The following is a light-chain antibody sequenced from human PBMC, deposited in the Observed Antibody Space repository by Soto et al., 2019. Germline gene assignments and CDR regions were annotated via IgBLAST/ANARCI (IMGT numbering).Light chain of an antibody. CDR3: QQYGSSPHT. J-gene: IGKJ2*01. CDR2: GAS. Sequence: EIVLTQSPGTLSLSPGERATLSCRASQSVSSSYLAWYQQKPGQAPRLLIYGASSRATGIPDRFSGSGSGTDFTLTISRLEPEDFAVYSCQQYGSSPHTFGQGTKLAIK. CDR1: QSVSSSY. V-gene: IGKV3-20*01.